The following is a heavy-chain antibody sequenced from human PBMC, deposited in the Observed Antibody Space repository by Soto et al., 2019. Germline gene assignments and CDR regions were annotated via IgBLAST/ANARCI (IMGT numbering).Heavy chain of an antibody. J-gene: IGHJ6*02. Sequence: ASVKVSCKASGYTFTSYDINWVRQATGQGLEWMGWMNPNSGNTGYAQKFQGRVAMTRNTSISTAYMELSSLRSEDTAVYYCARDGGWYYGSGSYYTYYYGMDVWGQ. CDR2: MNPNSGNT. CDR3: ARDGGWYYGSGSYYTYYYGMDV. CDR1: GYTFTSYD. D-gene: IGHD3-10*01. V-gene: IGHV1-8*01.